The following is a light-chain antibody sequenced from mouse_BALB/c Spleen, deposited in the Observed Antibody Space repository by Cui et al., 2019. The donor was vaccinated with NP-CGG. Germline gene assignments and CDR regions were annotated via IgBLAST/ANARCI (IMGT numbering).Light chain of an antibody. V-gene: IGLV1*01. J-gene: IGLJ1*01. CDR3: ALWYSNHWV. CDR2: GTN. CDR1: TGAVTTNNY. Sequence: QAVLTQASAPTTSPGETVTLTCRSSTGAVTTNNYANWVQEKPDHLFTGLIGGTNNRAPGVPARFSGSLIGDKAALTITGAQTEDEAIYFCALWYSNHWVFGGGTKLTVL.